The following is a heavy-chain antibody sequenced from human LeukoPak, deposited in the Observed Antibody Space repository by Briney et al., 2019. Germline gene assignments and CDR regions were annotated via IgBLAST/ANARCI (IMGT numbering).Heavy chain of an antibody. J-gene: IGHJ4*02. Sequence: SETLSLTCAVSGGSISNNNRWSWVRQPPGKGLEWIGQIYHSGSTNYNPSLKSRVTISVDKSKNQFSLKLSSVTAADTAVYYCARDRVELPFDYWGQGTLVTVSS. CDR2: IYHSGST. CDR3: ARDRVELPFDY. D-gene: IGHD1-26*01. CDR1: GGSISNNNR. V-gene: IGHV4-4*02.